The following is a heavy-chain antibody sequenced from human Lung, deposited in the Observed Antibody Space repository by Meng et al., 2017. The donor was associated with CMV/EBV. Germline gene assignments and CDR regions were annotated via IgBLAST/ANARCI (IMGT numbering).Heavy chain of an antibody. D-gene: IGHD3-22*01. Sequence: GGSLRLXCVVSGFSFSSYSMNWVRQAPGKGLEWVSYISSGSSTIYYADSVKGRFTISRDNAKNSLYLQMNSLRAEDTAVYYCARGVGSSGYYHDYWGQGTXVTVSS. V-gene: IGHV3-48*04. J-gene: IGHJ4*02. CDR1: GFSFSSYS. CDR3: ARGVGSSGYYHDY. CDR2: ISSGSSTI.